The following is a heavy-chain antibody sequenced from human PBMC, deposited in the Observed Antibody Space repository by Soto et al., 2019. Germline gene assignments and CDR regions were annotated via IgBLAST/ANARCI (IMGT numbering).Heavy chain of an antibody. D-gene: IGHD6-13*01. CDR1: GGSISSYY. Sequence: SETLSLTCTVSGGSISSYYWSWIRQPPGKGLEWIGYIYYTGTTNYNPSLKSRVTISVDTSKNQFSLKLSSVTTADTAVYYCARARAYSSSWYVTDYWGQGTLVTVSS. CDR3: ARARAYSSSWYVTDY. CDR2: IYYTGTT. J-gene: IGHJ4*02. V-gene: IGHV4-59*01.